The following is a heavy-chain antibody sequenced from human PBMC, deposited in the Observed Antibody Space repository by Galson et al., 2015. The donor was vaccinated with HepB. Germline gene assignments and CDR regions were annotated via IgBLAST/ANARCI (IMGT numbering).Heavy chain of an antibody. D-gene: IGHD1-7*01. Sequence: SVKVSCKASGYTFTSYGISWVRQAPGQGLEWMGWISAYNGNTNYAQKLQGRVTMTTDTSTSTAYMELRSLRSDDTAVYYCAREWNYKGYYYYGMDVWGQGTTVTVSS. CDR1: GYTFTSYG. V-gene: IGHV1-18*04. CDR3: AREWNYKGYYYYGMDV. CDR2: ISAYNGNT. J-gene: IGHJ6*02.